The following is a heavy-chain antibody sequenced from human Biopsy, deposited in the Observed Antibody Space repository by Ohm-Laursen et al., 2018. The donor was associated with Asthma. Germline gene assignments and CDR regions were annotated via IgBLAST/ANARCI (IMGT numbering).Heavy chain of an antibody. Sequence: SLRLSCSASGFTFSSFAMSWVRQAPGKGLEWVSAITRSAGRTDYADSVKGRFTVSRDNSKNTLYLQISSLRAEDTAVYYCAKRGSYFDYWGQGTLVTVSS. CDR3: AKRGSYFDY. J-gene: IGHJ4*02. CDR1: GFTFSSFA. CDR2: ITRSAGRT. V-gene: IGHV3-23*01. D-gene: IGHD1-26*01.